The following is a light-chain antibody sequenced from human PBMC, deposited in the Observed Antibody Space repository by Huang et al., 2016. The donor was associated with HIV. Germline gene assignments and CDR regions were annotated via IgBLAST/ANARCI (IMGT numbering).Light chain of an antibody. V-gene: IGKV3-15*01. CDR2: GAT. CDR3: QQYNNWPYT. Sequence: DTVMTQTPATLSVSPGARATLSCRASQSVGSKLAWFQQKPGQAPRLLIHGATTRATGIPARFSGSWSGTEFTLTIRSLQSEDFAVYYCQQYNNWPYTFGQGTKLEIK. CDR1: QSVGSK. J-gene: IGKJ2*01.